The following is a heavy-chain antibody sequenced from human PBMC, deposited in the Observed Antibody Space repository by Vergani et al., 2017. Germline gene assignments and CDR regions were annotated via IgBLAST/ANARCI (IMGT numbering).Heavy chain of an antibody. CDR2: IIPILGIA. J-gene: IGHJ6*02. CDR1: GGTFSSYT. V-gene: IGHV1-69*02. D-gene: IGHD4-11*01. Sequence: QVQLVQSGAEVKKPGSSVKVSCRASGGTFSSYTISWVRQAPGQGLEWMGRIIPILGIANYAQKFQGRVTITADKSTSTAYMELSSLRSEDTAVYYCARGTTINTYYYYGMDVWGQGTPVTVSS. CDR3: ARGTTINTYYYYGMDV.